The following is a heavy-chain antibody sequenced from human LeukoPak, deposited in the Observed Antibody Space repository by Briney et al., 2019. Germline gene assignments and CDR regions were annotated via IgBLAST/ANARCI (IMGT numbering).Heavy chain of an antibody. D-gene: IGHD2-15*01. Sequence: ASVKVSCKASGYTFTGYYMHWVRQAPGQGLEWMGWINPNSGGTNYAQKFQGRVTVTRDTSISTAYMELSRLRSDDTAVYYCARDLRYCSGGSCYGVIIALDYWGQGTLVTVSS. J-gene: IGHJ4*02. CDR3: ARDLRYCSGGSCYGVIIALDY. CDR1: GYTFTGYY. V-gene: IGHV1-2*02. CDR2: INPNSGGT.